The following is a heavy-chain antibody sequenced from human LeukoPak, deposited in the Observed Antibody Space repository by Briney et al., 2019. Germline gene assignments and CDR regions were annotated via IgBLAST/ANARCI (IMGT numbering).Heavy chain of an antibody. D-gene: IGHD6-19*01. V-gene: IGHV4-34*01. Sequence: PSETLSLTCAVYGGSFSGYYWSWIRQPPGKGLEWIGEINHSGSTNYNPSLKSRVTISVDTSKNQFSLKLSSVTAADTAMYYCGRGTYSSGWSNYYYYMDVWGKGTTVTVSS. CDR2: INHSGST. J-gene: IGHJ6*03. CDR3: GRGTYSSGWSNYYYYMDV. CDR1: GGSFSGYY.